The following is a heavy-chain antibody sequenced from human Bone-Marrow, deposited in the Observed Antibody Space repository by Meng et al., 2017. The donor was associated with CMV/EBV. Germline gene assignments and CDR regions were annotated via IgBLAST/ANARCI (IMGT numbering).Heavy chain of an antibody. D-gene: IGHD3-10*01. Sequence: GHYYWNWIRQQPGKGLEWIGYIYYSGSTYYNPSLRSRLTISVDTSENQFSLRLRSVTAADTAVYYCARSRRTLVPGELLSRYFFDSWGQGTLVTVSS. CDR2: IYYSGST. CDR3: ARSRRTLVPGELLSRYFFDS. CDR1: GHYY. J-gene: IGHJ4*02. V-gene: IGHV4-31*02.